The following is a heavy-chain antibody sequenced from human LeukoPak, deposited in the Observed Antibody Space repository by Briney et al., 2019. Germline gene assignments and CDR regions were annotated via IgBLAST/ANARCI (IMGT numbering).Heavy chain of an antibody. V-gene: IGHV3-21*01. Sequence: GGSLRLSCAASGFTFSTYSVNWVRQAPGKGLEWVSSITSPVGHIYYADSLEGRITISRDNARSSLYLQMNSLRAEDTAVYYCATDGRSSGWYGFDYWGQGTLVTVSS. CDR3: ATDGRSSGWYGFDY. D-gene: IGHD6-19*01. CDR2: ITSPVGHI. J-gene: IGHJ4*02. CDR1: GFTFSTYS.